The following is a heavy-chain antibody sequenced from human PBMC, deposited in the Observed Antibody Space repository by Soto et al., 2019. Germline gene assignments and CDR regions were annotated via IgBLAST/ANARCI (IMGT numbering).Heavy chain of an antibody. D-gene: IGHD6-25*01. CDR1: GYTFNTYW. CDR2: IYPTDSDT. J-gene: IGHJ1*01. V-gene: IGHV5-51*01. CDR3: AKMSGSSGRYDD. Sequence: KVSCKASGYTFNTYWIGWVRQVPGKGLEWLGFIYPTDSDTRYSPSFQGQVTISVDKSTKTAYLEWTSLKTSDAATFYCAKMSGSSGRYDDWGQGTLVTVSS.